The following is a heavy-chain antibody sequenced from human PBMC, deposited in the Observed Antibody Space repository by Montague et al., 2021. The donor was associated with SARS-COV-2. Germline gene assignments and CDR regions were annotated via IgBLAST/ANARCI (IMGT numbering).Heavy chain of an antibody. V-gene: IGHV4-34*01. D-gene: IGHD3-10*01. Sequence: SETLSLTCAVYGGSFSGYYWSWIRQPPGKGLEWIGEINYSGSTNYNPSLKSRVTISVDTSKNQFSLKLSSVTAADTAVYYCARRGAGWFGRNPERFDYWGQGTLVTVSS. CDR3: ARRGAGWFGRNPERFDY. J-gene: IGHJ4*02. CDR1: GGSFSGYY. CDR2: INYSGST.